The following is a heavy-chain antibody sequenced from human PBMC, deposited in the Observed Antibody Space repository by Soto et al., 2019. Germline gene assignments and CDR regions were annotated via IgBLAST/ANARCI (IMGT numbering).Heavy chain of an antibody. V-gene: IGHV1-8*01. D-gene: IGHD1-7*01. Sequence: QVQLVQSGAEVKKPGASVKVSCKASGYSFISYDIDWVRQATGQGLEWMGWMNPNSGSTGYAQKFQGRVTMTRNTSITTAYMELSSLRSEDTAMYYCARELRGFDPWGQGTLVTVSS. CDR2: MNPNSGST. CDR3: ARELRGFDP. CDR1: GYSFISYD. J-gene: IGHJ5*02.